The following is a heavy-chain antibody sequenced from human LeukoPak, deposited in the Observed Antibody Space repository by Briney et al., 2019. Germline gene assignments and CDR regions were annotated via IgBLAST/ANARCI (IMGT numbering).Heavy chain of an antibody. CDR3: AGDVIGYNWFDP. Sequence: ASAKVSCKASGYTFTSYYMHWVRQAPEQGLEWMGIINPSGGSTSYAQKFQGRVTMTRDTSTSTVYMELSSLRSEDTAVYYCAGDVIGYNWFDPWGQGTLVTVSS. CDR1: GYTFTSYY. V-gene: IGHV1-46*01. CDR2: INPSGGST. D-gene: IGHD3-10*01. J-gene: IGHJ5*02.